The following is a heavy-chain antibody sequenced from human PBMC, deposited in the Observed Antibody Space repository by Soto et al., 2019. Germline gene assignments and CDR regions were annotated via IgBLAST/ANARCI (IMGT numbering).Heavy chain of an antibody. CDR2: ISYDGSNK. CDR1: GFTFSSYA. Sequence: QVQLVESGGGVVQPGRSLRLSCAASGFTFSSYAMHWVRQAPGKGLEWVAVISYDGSNKYYADSVKGRFTISRDNSKNTLYLQMNSLRAEDTAVYYCARLRRSESYYYYGMDVW. J-gene: IGHJ6*01. D-gene: IGHD2-15*01. CDR3: ARLRRSESYYYYGMDV. V-gene: IGHV3-30-3*01.